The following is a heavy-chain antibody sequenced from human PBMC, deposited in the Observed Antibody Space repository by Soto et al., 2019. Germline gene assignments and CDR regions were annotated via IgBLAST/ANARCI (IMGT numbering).Heavy chain of an antibody. D-gene: IGHD3-9*01. J-gene: IGHJ4*02. Sequence: QVQLVESGGGVVQPGRSLRLSCAASGFTFRSYAMHWVRQAPGKGLEWVAVIWYDGSSRYYADSLKDRYTISRDNSKNTLYLHMNSLRAKDTAVYYCARDGPLIAPRYFFDSWGQGTLVTVSS. CDR1: GFTFRSYA. CDR3: ARDGPLIAPRYFFDS. V-gene: IGHV3-33*01. CDR2: IWYDGSSR.